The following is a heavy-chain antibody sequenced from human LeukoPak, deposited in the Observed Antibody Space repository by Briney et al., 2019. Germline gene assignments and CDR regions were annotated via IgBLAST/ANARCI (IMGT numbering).Heavy chain of an antibody. V-gene: IGHV3-30-3*01. CDR1: GFAFSSYA. CDR2: ISYDGSNK. CDR3: ARVMTTVVSHDAFDI. D-gene: IGHD4-23*01. J-gene: IGHJ3*02. Sequence: GGSLRLSCAASGFAFSSYAMHWVRQAPGKGLEWVAVISYDGSNKYYADSVKGRFTISRDNSKNTLYLQMNSLRAEDTAVYYCARVMTTVVSHDAFDIWGQGTMVTVSS.